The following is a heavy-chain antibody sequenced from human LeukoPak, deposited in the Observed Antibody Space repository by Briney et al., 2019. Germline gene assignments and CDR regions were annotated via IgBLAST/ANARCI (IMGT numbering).Heavy chain of an antibody. CDR2: ISYDGSNK. CDR3: AKVSGGGLYYDGMDV. V-gene: IGHV3-30*04. D-gene: IGHD1-14*01. CDR1: GFTFSSYA. Sequence: PGGSLRLSCAASGFTFSSYAMHWVRQAPGKGLEWVAVISYDGSNKYYADSVKGRFTISRDNSKNTLYLQMNSLRAEDTAVYYCAKVSGGGLYYDGMDVWGQGTTVTASS. J-gene: IGHJ6*02.